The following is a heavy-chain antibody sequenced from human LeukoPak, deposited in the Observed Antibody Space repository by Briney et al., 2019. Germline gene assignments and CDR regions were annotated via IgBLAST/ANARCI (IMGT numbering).Heavy chain of an antibody. CDR2: ISWDGHST. D-gene: IGHD3-10*01. J-gene: IGHJ4*02. CDR1: GFTFTTVW. V-gene: IGHV3-43D*03. Sequence: GGSLRLSCAASGFTFTTVWLSWVRQAPGKGLEWVPLISWDGHSTYYADSVKGRFTISRDKSKNSLYLQMNSLRAEDTALYYCAKDMYGSGLNYFDYWGQGTLVTVSS. CDR3: AKDMYGSGLNYFDY.